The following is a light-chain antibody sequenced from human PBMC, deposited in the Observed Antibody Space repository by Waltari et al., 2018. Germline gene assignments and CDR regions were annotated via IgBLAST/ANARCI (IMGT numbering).Light chain of an antibody. V-gene: IGKV1-5*03. J-gene: IGKJ1*01. CDR2: KAS. Sequence: TCRASQSSSTWLALYQQKPGKAPKLLIYKASRLESGVPSRFSGSGSGTEFTLTISSLQPDDFTTYYCQQNNVFPWTFGQGTKVEIK. CDR1: QSSSTW. CDR3: QQNNVFPWT.